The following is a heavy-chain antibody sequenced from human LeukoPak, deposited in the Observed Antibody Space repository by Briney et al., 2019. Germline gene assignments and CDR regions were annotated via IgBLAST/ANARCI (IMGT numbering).Heavy chain of an antibody. V-gene: IGHV3-30-3*01. CDR1: GFTFSSYA. Sequence: PGRSLRLSCAASGFTFSSYAMHWVRQAPGKGLEWVAVISYDGSNKYYADSVKGRFTISRDNSKNTLYLQMNSLRAEDTAVYYCARGFYCSSTSCYSFNWFDPWDQGTLVTVSS. CDR3: ARGFYCSSTSCYSFNWFDP. D-gene: IGHD2-2*01. CDR2: ISYDGSNK. J-gene: IGHJ5*02.